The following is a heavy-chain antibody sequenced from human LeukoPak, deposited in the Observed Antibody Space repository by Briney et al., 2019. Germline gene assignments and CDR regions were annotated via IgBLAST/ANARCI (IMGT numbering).Heavy chain of an antibody. Sequence: SETLSLTCTVSGGSISSYYWSWIRQPAGKGLEWIGRIYTSGSTNYNPSLKSRVTMSVGTSKNQFSLKLSSVTAADTAVYYCAWFGELSGYYYGMDVWGQGTTVTVSS. CDR2: IYTSGST. CDR1: GGSISSYY. CDR3: AWFGELSGYYYGMDV. D-gene: IGHD3-10*01. J-gene: IGHJ6*02. V-gene: IGHV4-4*07.